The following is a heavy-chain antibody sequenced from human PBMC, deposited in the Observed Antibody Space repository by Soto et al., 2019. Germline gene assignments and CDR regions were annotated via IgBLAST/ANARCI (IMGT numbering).Heavy chain of an antibody. J-gene: IGHJ5*02. V-gene: IGHV1-69*06. CDR2: IIPIFGTA. CDR1: GGTFSSYA. D-gene: IGHD2-2*02. CDR3: ARDRCSSTSCYRANWFDP. Sequence: QVQLVQSGAEVKKPGSSVKVSCKASGGTFSSYAISWVRQAPGQGLEWMGGIIPIFGTANYAQKFQGRVTITADKSTSTAYMELSSLRSEDTAVYYCARDRCSSTSCYRANWFDPWGQGTLVTVSS.